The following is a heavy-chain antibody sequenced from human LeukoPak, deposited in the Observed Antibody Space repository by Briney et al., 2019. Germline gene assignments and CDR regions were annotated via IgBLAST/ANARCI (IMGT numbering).Heavy chain of an antibody. Sequence: GGSLRLSCTASGFTFINAWRSWVRQAPGKGLEWVGRIKNNADGGTTDYAAPVKGRFTISRDDSKNTLYLQMNSLKTEDTAVYYCTTLYRVDPWGQGTLVTVSS. D-gene: IGHD3-16*02. CDR2: IKNNADGGTT. CDR3: TTLYRVDP. CDR1: GFTFINAW. V-gene: IGHV3-15*01. J-gene: IGHJ5*02.